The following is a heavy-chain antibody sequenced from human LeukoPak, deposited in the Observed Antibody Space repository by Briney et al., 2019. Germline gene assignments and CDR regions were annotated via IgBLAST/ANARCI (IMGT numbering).Heavy chain of an antibody. CDR3: ARLRSYYDSSGYYYAYHFDY. J-gene: IGHJ4*02. V-gene: IGHV4-39*01. CDR2: IYYSGST. CDR1: GGSISSSSYY. Sequence: SETLSLTCTVSGGSISSSSYYWGWIRQPPGKGLEWIGSIYYSGSTYYNPSLKSRVTISVDTSKNQFSLKLSSVTAADTAVYYCARLRSYYDSSGYYYAYHFDYWGQGTLVTVSS. D-gene: IGHD3-22*01.